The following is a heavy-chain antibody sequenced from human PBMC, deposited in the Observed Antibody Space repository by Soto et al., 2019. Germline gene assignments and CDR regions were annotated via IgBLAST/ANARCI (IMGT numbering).Heavy chain of an antibody. CDR1: GFTFSSYA. CDR2: ISGSGGST. V-gene: IGHV3-23*01. CDR3: AKDLAVVPAAMVSYYYGMDV. Sequence: GGSLRLSCAASGFTFSSYAMSWVRQAPGKGLEWVSAISGSGGSTYYADSVKGRFTISRDNSKNTLYLQMNSLRAEDTAVYYCAKDLAVVPAAMVSYYYGMDVWGQGTTVTVSS. J-gene: IGHJ6*02. D-gene: IGHD2-2*01.